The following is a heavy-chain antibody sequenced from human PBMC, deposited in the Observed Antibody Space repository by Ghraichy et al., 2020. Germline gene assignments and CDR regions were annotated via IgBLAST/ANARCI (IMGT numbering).Heavy chain of an antibody. D-gene: IGHD5-12*01. CDR1: GGSITNSVY. V-gene: IGHV4-4*02. CDR3: AQRGYVPSDYYYIDV. J-gene: IGHJ6*03. CDR2: IHHKGVT. Sequence: SETLSLTCIVSGGSITNSVYWNWVRQPPGKGLEWIGEIHHKGVTNYNPSLGTRVTISIDQSKNQFSLHLNYVTAADTAVYYCAQRGYVPSDYYYIDVWGRGTTVTVSS.